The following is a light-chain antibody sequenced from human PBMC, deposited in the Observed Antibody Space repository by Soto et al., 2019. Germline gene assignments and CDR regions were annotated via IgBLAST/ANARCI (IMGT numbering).Light chain of an antibody. J-gene: IGLJ1*01. V-gene: IGLV2-11*01. CDR3: CSYAGTFTYV. CDR1: SSDVGGYNY. Sequence: QSALTQPRSVSGSPGQSVTISCTGTSSDVGGYNYVSWFQQHPGKAPKLMIYAVTERPSGVPDRFSGSKSGNTASLTISGLQADDEADYYCCSYAGTFTYVFGTGTKVTVL. CDR2: AVT.